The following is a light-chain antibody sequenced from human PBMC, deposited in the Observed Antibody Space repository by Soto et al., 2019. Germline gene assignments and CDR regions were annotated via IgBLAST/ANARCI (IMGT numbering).Light chain of an antibody. CDR2: EVS. CDR1: SSDVGGYNY. Sequence: QSVLTQPPPASVSPGQSVTISCTGTSSDVGGYNYVSWYQQHPGKAPKLIISEVSKRPSGVPDRFSGSKSGNTASLTVSGLQAEDEADYYCTLHAGSNNYVFGTGTKVTVL. J-gene: IGLJ1*01. V-gene: IGLV2-8*01. CDR3: TLHAGSNNYV.